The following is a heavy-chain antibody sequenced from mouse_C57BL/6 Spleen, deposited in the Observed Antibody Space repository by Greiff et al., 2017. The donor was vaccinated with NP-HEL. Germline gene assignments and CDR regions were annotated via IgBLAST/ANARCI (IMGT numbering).Heavy chain of an antibody. Sequence: VQLQQSGAELVRPGASVTLSCKASGYTFTDYEMHWVKQTPVHGLEWIGAIDPETGGTAYNQKFKGKAILTADKSSSTAYMELRSLTSEDSAVYYCTRSSAQATYYAMDYWGQGTSVTVSS. CDR2: IDPETGGT. CDR3: TRSSAQATYYAMDY. CDR1: GYTFTDYE. D-gene: IGHD3-2*02. J-gene: IGHJ4*01. V-gene: IGHV1-15*01.